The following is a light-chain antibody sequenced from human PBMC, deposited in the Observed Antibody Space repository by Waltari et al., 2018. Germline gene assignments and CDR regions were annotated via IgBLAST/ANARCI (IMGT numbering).Light chain of an antibody. CDR1: QSVSSN. J-gene: IGKJ5*01. CDR2: GAS. CDR3: QQYNNWPRT. Sequence: EIVMTQSPATLSVSPGERATLSCRASQSVSSNLACYQPKPGQAPRLLSYGASTRATGIPARFSGSGSGTEFTLTISSLQSEDFAVYYCQQYNNWPRTFGQGTRLEIK. V-gene: IGKV3-15*01.